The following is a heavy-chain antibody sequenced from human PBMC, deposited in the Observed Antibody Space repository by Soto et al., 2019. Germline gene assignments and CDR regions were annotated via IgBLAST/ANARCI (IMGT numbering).Heavy chain of an antibody. CDR3: AKAMVRQQLRNWFDP. Sequence: GGSLRLSCAASGFTFTNFAMSWVRQAPGKGLEWVSAISGSGGSTYYADSVKGRFTISRDNSKNTLYLQMNSLRAEDTAVYYCAKAMVRQQLRNWFDPWGQGTLVTVSS. CDR1: GFTFTNFA. J-gene: IGHJ5*02. CDR2: ISGSGGST. V-gene: IGHV3-23*01. D-gene: IGHD6-13*01.